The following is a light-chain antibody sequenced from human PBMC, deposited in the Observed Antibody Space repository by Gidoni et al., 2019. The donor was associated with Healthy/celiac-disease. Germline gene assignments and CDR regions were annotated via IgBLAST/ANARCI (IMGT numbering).Light chain of an antibody. CDR3: QPFTRYPPLT. V-gene: IGKV1-13*02. CDR2: DAS. CDR1: QGISSA. J-gene: IGKJ4*01. Sequence: AIQLTQSPSSLSASVGDRVTITCRASQGISSALAWYQQKPGKAPKLLIYDASSLEIGVPSRFSGRGSGTAFTLTIRRLQPEAFSTYFCQPFTRYPPLTFCAVPKVEIQ.